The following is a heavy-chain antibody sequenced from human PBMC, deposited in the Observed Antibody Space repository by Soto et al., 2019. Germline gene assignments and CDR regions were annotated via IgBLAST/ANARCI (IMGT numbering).Heavy chain of an antibody. J-gene: IGHJ6*03. V-gene: IGHV4-31*03. CDR1: GGSISSGGYY. Sequence: SETLSLTCTVSGGSISSGGYYWSWIRQHPGKGLEWIGYIYYSGSTYYNPSLKSRVTISVDTSKNQFSLKLSSVTAAVTAVYYCARAGGGIYYYYYYYMDVWGKGTTVTVSS. D-gene: IGHD3-16*01. CDR2: IYYSGST. CDR3: ARAGGGIYYYYYYYMDV.